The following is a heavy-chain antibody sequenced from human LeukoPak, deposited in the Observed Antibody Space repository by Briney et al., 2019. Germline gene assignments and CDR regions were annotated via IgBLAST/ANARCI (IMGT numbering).Heavy chain of an antibody. CDR2: IHSSGNT. CDR1: GGSISSYY. Sequence: PSETLSLTCTVSGGSISSYYWSWIRQPPGKGLEWIGYIHSSGNTNYNPSLKSRVTISVDTSKNQFSLKLSSVTAADTAVYYCATMGGYSGYATHWGQGTLVTVSS. CDR3: ATMGGYSGYATH. J-gene: IGHJ4*02. D-gene: IGHD5-12*01. V-gene: IGHV4-59*08.